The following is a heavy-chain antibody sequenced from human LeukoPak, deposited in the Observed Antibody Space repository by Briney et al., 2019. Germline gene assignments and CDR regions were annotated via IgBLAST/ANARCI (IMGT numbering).Heavy chain of an antibody. V-gene: IGHV3-30*02. J-gene: IGHJ4*02. D-gene: IGHD3-22*01. Sequence: GGSLRLSCAASRFTFSAYDMHWVRQAPGKGLEWVAFIRYDGNIKYLADSVKGRFTISRDTSKNTLYLQMNNLRAEDTAVYYCAKGLNSYDSSGYPSWGQGTLVTVSS. CDR2: IRYDGNIK. CDR1: RFTFSAYD. CDR3: AKGLNSYDSSGYPS.